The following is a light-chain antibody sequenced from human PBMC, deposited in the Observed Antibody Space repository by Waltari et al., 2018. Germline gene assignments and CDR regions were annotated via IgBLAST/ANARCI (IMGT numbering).Light chain of an antibody. J-gene: IGKJ1*01. CDR1: QRISRS. Sequence: EIVLTQSPVSLSLSPGERATLSCRSSQRISRSLAWYQQKPGQAPRLLIYGASNRATGVPPRFSGSGSGTDFSLTISGLEPEDSAVYYCQHHFRLPATFGQGTKVEI. CDR3: QHHFRLPAT. V-gene: IGKV3-20*01. CDR2: GAS.